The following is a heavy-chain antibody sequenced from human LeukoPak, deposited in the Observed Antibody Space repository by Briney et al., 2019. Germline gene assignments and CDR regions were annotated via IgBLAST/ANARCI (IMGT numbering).Heavy chain of an antibody. CDR3: ANGQGTYYYYYMDV. V-gene: IGHV3-23*01. CDR2: ISGSGGST. J-gene: IGHJ6*03. D-gene: IGHD3-10*01. Sequence: GGSLRLSCAASGFTFSSYAMSWVRQAPGKGLEWVSAISGSGGSTYYADSVKGRFTISRDNSKNTLYLQMNSLRAEDTAVNYCANGQGTYYYYYMDVWGKGTTVTVSS. CDR1: GFTFSSYA.